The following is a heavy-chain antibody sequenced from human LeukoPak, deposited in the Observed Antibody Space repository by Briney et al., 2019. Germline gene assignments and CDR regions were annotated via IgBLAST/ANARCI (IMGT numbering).Heavy chain of an antibody. J-gene: IGHJ1*01. CDR3: ARGSGWYPH. CDR2: ISYSGDT. V-gene: IGHV4-59*02. D-gene: IGHD6-19*01. CDR1: GGSVGSNY. Sequence: PSETLFLTCSVSGGSVGSNYWSWVRQPPGKGLEWIGYISYSGDTKYNPSLKSRLSMSVDTSKNQCSLMLTSVTAADTAVYYCARGSGWYPHWGQGTLVTVSS.